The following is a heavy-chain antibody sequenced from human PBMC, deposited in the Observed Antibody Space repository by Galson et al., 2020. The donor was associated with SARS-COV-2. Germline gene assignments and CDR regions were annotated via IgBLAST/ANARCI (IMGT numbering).Heavy chain of an antibody. J-gene: IGHJ4*02. Sequence: GESLKIYCAASGFTYSNAWMSRVRQAPGKGLEWVGRVKSQTDGGTTDYAAPVKGSFIISRDDSKNTWYLQMDSLKTEDTAVYYCTWSTVTLQWDFWGQGTQVTFSS. CDR1: GFTYSNAW. CDR2: VKSQTDGGTT. V-gene: IGHV3-15*01. D-gene: IGHD4-17*01. CDR3: TWSTVTLQWDF.